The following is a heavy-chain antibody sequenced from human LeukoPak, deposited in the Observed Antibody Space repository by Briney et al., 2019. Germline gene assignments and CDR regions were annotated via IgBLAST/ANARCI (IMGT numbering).Heavy chain of an antibody. Sequence: PGGSLTLSCATSGFTFSDYYMSWIRQAPGKGLEWVPYISSSSSYTNYADSVKGRFTISRDNAKNSLYLQMNSLRAEDTAVYYCARPGAVAGTWFGYWGQGTLVTVSS. D-gene: IGHD6-19*01. V-gene: IGHV3-11*03. J-gene: IGHJ4*02. CDR3: ARPGAVAGTWFGY. CDR1: GFTFSDYY. CDR2: ISSSSSYT.